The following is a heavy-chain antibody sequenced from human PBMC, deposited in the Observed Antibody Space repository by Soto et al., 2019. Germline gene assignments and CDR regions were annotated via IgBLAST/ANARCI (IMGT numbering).Heavy chain of an antibody. CDR2: INPNSGGT. D-gene: IGHD2-2*03. J-gene: IGHJ6*02. V-gene: IGHV1-2*02. Sequence: SVKVSCKASGYTFTGYSMHWVRQAPGQGLEWMGWINPNSGGTNYAQKFQGRVTMTKDTSISTAYMDLSRLRFDDTAVYYCARGMDLVEVPAIIKLSPGYYYGLHVWGQGTTVTVSS. CDR3: ARGMDLVEVPAIIKLSPGYYYGLHV. CDR1: GYTFTGYS.